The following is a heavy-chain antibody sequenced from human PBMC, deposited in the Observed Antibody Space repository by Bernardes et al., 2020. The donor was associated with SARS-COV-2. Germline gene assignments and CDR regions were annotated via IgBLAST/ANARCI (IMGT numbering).Heavy chain of an antibody. CDR1: GGSLSGYY. D-gene: IGHD3-16*01. V-gene: IGHV4-34*01. CDR2: INYSGTT. CDR3: ARAVWGIRHFDL. Sequence: SETLSLTCAVYGGSLSGYYWNWIRQPPGKGLEWIGEINYSGTTNYNPSLKGRVTISVDTSKNQFSLKLNSVTAADTAVYYCARAVWGIRHFDLWGRGNLVTVSS. J-gene: IGHJ2*01.